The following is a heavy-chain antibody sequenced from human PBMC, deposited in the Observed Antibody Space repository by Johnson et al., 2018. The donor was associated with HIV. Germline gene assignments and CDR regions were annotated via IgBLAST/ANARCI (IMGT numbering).Heavy chain of an antibody. J-gene: IGHJ3*02. CDR3: TTLPPTWRAFHI. D-gene: IGHD4-11*01. CDR1: GFSFGDYG. CDR2: IKSETDDGTT. V-gene: IGHV3-15*06. Sequence: VQLVESGGGLVQPGGSLRLSCTASGFSFGDYGMSWVRQAPGKGLEWVGRIKSETDDGTTHYFAPVKGRFIISRDDSKNTLYLHMKSLKTEDTAVYFCTTLPPTWRAFHIWGQGTMVTVSS.